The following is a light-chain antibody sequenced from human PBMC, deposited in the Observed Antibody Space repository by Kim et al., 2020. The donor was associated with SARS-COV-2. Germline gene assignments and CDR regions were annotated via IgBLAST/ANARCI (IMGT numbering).Light chain of an antibody. CDR2: ATS. V-gene: IGKV1-27*01. CDR3: QKYDSAPWT. Sequence: VGDKVTTSGRASLGISNDLAWDQQKPEKAPKHLIYATSTLQSGGPSRFRGSRAGTDFTLIITRLQPEDVATYNCQKYDSAPWTVGQRTK. J-gene: IGKJ1*01. CDR1: LGISND.